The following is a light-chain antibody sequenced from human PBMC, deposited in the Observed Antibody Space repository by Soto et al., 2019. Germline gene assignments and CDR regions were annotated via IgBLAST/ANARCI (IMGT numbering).Light chain of an antibody. V-gene: IGLV2-23*01. CDR1: SSDVGSYNL. Sequence: CALTHTGSVSPAAGQTITLSCPGPSSDVGSYNLVSWYQHHPGKAPKLIIYEGSERPSEVSNRFSSSKSGNTASLTISGRRTEDVADYDCCSYVGISTIHVFGTGTKGTVL. J-gene: IGLJ1*01. CDR2: EGS. CDR3: CSYVGISTIHV.